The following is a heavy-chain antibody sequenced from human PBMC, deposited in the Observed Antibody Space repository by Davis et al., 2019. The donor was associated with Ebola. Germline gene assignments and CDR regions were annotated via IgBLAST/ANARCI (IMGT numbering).Heavy chain of an antibody. D-gene: IGHD6-6*01. Sequence: ASSVTVPCLASGYTFTGHAMHWVRQAPGQRLEWMGWLNAGNGNTKYSQKFQGRVTITRDTSASTAYMELSSLRSEDTAVYYCARGSSKAYYYYGMDVWGQGTTVTVSS. V-gene: IGHV1-3*01. CDR2: LNAGNGNT. CDR3: ARGSSKAYYYYGMDV. CDR1: GYTFTGHA. J-gene: IGHJ6*02.